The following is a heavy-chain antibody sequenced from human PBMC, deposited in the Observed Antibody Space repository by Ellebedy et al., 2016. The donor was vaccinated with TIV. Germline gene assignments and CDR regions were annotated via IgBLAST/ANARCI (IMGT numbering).Heavy chain of an antibody. V-gene: IGHV3-7*03. D-gene: IGHD2-8*01. CDR3: VRPGEPYAIDY. CDR1: GFSFRNYW. CDR2: RKQDGSET. J-gene: IGHJ4*02. Sequence: GESLKISCAASGFSFRNYWMTWVRQAPGKGLEWVVNRKQDGSETYYVDSVKGRFTISRDNAKNSLFLEMSSLRAEDTAVYYCVRPGEPYAIDYWGQGTLVSVSS.